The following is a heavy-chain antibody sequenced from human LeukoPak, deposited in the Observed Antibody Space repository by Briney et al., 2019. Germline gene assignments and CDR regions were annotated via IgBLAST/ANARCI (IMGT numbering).Heavy chain of an antibody. CDR2: IYYSGST. Sequence: SETLSLTWSVSVVSISSYYWLWIRQPPGKGLEWIGYIYYSGSTNYNPSLKSRVTISVDTSKNQFSLKLSSVTAADTAVYYCARVGSLGFDPWGQGTLVTVSS. J-gene: IGHJ5*02. CDR1: VVSISSYY. CDR3: ARVGSLGFDP. V-gene: IGHV4-59*08. D-gene: IGHD6-6*01.